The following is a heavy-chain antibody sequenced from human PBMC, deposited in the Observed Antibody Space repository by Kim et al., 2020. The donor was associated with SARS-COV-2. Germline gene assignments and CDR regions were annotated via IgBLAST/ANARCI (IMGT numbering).Heavy chain of an antibody. CDR2: VSASGGGT. D-gene: IGHD6-19*01. Sequence: GGSLRLSCAASGFTFSNYAMNWVRQAPGKGLQWVSTVSASGGGTYYVDSVKGRFTISRDNSKSTLYLQMNSLRAEDTAVYYCAKDSGGPWHGGWYFDYWGQGTLVTVSS. CDR3: AKDSGGPWHGGWYFDY. V-gene: IGHV3-23*01. CDR1: GFTFSNYA. J-gene: IGHJ4*02.